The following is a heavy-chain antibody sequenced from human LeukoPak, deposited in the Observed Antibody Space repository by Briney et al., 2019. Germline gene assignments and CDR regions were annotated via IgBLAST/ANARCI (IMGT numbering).Heavy chain of an antibody. CDR1: GFTFSNYE. V-gene: IGHV3-23*01. D-gene: IGHD5-18*01. CDR2: ISDGAGGRT. Sequence: GGSLRLSCAASGFTFSNYEMNWVRQAPGKGLEWVSAISDGAGGRTYYTASVKGRFTISRDNSKNTLYLKLNSLRAEDTAVYYCAKEDVDTSFDYWGQGTLVTVSS. J-gene: IGHJ4*02. CDR3: AKEDVDTSFDY.